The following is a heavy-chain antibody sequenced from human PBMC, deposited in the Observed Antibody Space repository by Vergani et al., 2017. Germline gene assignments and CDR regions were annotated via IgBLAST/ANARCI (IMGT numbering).Heavy chain of an antibody. CDR1: GFTFSACP. J-gene: IGHJ4*02. CDR2: ISARYPST. D-gene: IGHD3-9*01. Sequence: EVQLLQSGGGVIQPGGSVRLSCAASGFTFSACPMTWVRQAPGKGLEWVSAISARYPSTYYADSVKGRFTISRDNSKNMLYLQMNSLRAEDTAVYYCARVRHDLLTGSIHPFDYWGRGTLVTVSS. V-gene: IGHV3-23*01. CDR3: ARVRHDLLTGSIHPFDY.